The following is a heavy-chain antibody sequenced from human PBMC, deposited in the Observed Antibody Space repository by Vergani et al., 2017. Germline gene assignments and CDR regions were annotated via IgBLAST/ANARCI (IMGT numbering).Heavy chain of an antibody. Sequence: QVQLVESGGGVVQPGRSLRLSCAASGFTFSSYAMHWVRQAPGKGLEWVAVISYDGSNKYYADSVKGRFTISRDNAKNTLYLQMNSLRAEDTAVYYCARGLKVTRSPEVPSYYMDVWGKGTTVTGSS. J-gene: IGHJ6*03. CDR3: ARGLKVTRSPEVPSYYMDV. V-gene: IGHV3-30-3*01. CDR2: ISYDGSNK. CDR1: GFTFSSYA. D-gene: IGHD4-11*01.